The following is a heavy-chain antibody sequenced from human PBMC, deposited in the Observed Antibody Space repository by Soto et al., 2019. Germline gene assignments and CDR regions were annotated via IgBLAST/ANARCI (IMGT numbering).Heavy chain of an antibody. CDR3: ARDYGDYVGWFDP. CDR1: GYTFTSYA. V-gene: IGHV1-3*01. CDR2: INAGNGNT. J-gene: IGHJ5*02. Sequence: QVQLVQSGAEVKKPGASVKVSCKASGYTFTSYATHWVRQAPGQRLEWMGWINAGNGNTKYSQKFQGRVTITRDTSASTAYMELSSLRSEDTAVYYCARDYGDYVGWFDPWGQGTLVTVSS. D-gene: IGHD4-17*01.